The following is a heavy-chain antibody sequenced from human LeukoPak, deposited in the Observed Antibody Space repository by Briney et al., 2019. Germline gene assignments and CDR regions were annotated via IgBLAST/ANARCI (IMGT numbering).Heavy chain of an antibody. CDR3: ARVPPTVTTFDY. CDR2: IKQDASEK. Sequence: GGSLRLSCAVSGFTFSSYWMNWVRQAPGKGLEWVANIKQDASEKYYVDSVKGRFTISRDNAKNSLYLQMNSLRAEDTAVYYCARVPPTVTTFDYWGQGTLVTVSS. D-gene: IGHD4-17*01. J-gene: IGHJ4*02. CDR1: GFTFSSYW. V-gene: IGHV3-7*03.